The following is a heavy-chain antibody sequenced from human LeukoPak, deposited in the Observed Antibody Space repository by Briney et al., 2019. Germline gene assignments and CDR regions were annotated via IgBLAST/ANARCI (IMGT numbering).Heavy chain of an antibody. CDR2: LYPADSRT. J-gene: IGHJ4*02. Sequence: GDSLKISCKASGYSFTSYWIGWVRQMPGKGLEWMGVLYPADSRTTYSPSFQGQVTITADKSISTAYLQWSSLKASDTAMYYCMRQGRYWGQGTLVTVSS. V-gene: IGHV5-51*01. CDR1: GYSFTSYW. CDR3: MRQGRY.